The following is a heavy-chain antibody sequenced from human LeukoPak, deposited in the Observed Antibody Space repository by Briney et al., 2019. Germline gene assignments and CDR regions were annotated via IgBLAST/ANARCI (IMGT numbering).Heavy chain of an antibody. CDR3: ARNMTAISRLDVVDI. CDR1: GGSMSSSGQY. D-gene: IGHD2-21*02. Sequence: SETLSLTCTVSGGSMSSSGQYWGWIRQSPVKGLEWIGSIYYSGSTYYNPSLKSRVTISVDTSKNQFSLELRSVTAADTAIYYCARNMTAISRLDVVDIWGPGTMVTVS. CDR2: IYYSGST. J-gene: IGHJ3*02. V-gene: IGHV4-39*01.